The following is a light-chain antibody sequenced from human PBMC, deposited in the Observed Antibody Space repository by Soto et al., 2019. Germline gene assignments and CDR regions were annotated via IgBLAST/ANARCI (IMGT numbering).Light chain of an antibody. CDR3: QQYGSSPWT. V-gene: IGKV3-20*01. J-gene: IGKJ1*01. CDR1: QSVSSSY. CDR2: GAS. Sequence: EIVLTQSPGTLSFSPGERATLSCRASQSVSSSYLAWYQQKPGQAPRLLIHGASSRATGIPDRFSGSGSGTDFTLTISRLEPEDFAVYYCQQYGSSPWTFGQGTKVDI.